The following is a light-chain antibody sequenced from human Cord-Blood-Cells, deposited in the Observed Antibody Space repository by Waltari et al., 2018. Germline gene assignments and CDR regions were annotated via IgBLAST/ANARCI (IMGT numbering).Light chain of an antibody. CDR3: YSTDSSGNHSV. CDR1: ALPKKY. V-gene: IGLV3-10*01. J-gene: IGLJ1*01. CDR2: EDS. Sequence: SYELTQPPSVSVSPGQTARITCPGDALPKKYAYWYKQKSGQAPVLVIYEDSNRPSGIPESFSGASSGTMATLTISGAQVEDEADYYCYSTDSSGNHSVVGTGTKVTVL.